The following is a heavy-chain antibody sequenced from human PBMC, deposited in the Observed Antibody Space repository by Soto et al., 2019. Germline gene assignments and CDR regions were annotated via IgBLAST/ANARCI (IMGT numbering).Heavy chain of an antibody. CDR1: GFTFSSYA. CDR3: AKDRDSPMVRGVIFDY. Sequence: GGSLRLSCAASGFTFSSYAMSWVRQAPGKGLEWVSAISGSGGSTYYADSVKGRFTISRDNSKNTLYLQMNSLRAEDTAVYYCAKDRDSPMVRGVIFDYWGQGTLVTVSS. CDR2: ISGSGGST. V-gene: IGHV3-23*01. D-gene: IGHD3-10*01. J-gene: IGHJ4*02.